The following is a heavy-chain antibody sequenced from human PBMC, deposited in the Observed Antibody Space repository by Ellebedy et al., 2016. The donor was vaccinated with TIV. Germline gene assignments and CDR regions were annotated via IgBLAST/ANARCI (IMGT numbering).Heavy chain of an antibody. CDR1: GGSVSSGSYY. CDR3: ARDPGASGGNVNWFDP. CDR2: IYDSGST. J-gene: IGHJ5*02. Sequence: SETLSLTCTVSGGSVSSGSYYWSWIRQPPGKGLEWIGYIYDSGSTNYNPSLKSRVTISVDTSKNQFSLELSSVTAADTAVYYCARDPGASGGNVNWFDPWGQGTLVTVSS. D-gene: IGHD4-23*01. V-gene: IGHV4-61*01.